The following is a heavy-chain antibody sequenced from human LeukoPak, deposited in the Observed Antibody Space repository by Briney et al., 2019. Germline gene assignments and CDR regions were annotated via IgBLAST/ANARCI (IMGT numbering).Heavy chain of an antibody. CDR1: GFTFSSYE. V-gene: IGHV3-48*03. Sequence: PGGSLRLSCAASGFTFSSYEMNWVRQAPGKGLEWVSYISSSGSTIYYADSVKGRFTISRDNAKNSLYLQMNSPRAEDTAVYYCARALWGARSFDYWGQGTMVTVSS. J-gene: IGHJ4*02. D-gene: IGHD7-27*01. CDR2: ISSSGSTI. CDR3: ARALWGARSFDY.